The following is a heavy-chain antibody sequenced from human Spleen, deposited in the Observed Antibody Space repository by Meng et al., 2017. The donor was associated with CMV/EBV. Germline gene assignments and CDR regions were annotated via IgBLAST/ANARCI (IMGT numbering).Heavy chain of an antibody. CDR3: TRDGKTMYYDFWSGYYDY. D-gene: IGHD3-3*01. CDR2: IRSKAYGGTT. Sequence: GGSLRLSCAASGFTFSDYYMSWVRQAPGKGLEWVGFIRSKAYGGTTEYAASVKGRFTISRDDSKSIAYLQMNSLKTEDTAVYYCTRDGKTMYYDFWSGYYDYWGQGTLVTVSS. V-gene: IGHV3-49*04. J-gene: IGHJ4*02. CDR1: GFTFSDYY.